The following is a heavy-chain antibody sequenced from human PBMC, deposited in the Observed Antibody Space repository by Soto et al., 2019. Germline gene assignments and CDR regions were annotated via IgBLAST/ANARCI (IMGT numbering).Heavy chain of an antibody. CDR3: AREYYYGSVHWY. D-gene: IGHD3-10*01. Sequence: ASVKVSCKASGYTFTSYGISWVRQAPGQGLEWMGWISAYNGNTNYAQKVQGRVTMTTDTSTSTAYMELRSLRSDDTAVYYCAREYYYGSVHWYWGQGTLVPVSS. CDR2: ISAYNGNT. CDR1: GYTFTSYG. V-gene: IGHV1-18*01. J-gene: IGHJ4*02.